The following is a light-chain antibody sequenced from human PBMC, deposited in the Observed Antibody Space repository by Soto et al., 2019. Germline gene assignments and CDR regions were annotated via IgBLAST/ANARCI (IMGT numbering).Light chain of an antibody. Sequence: EIALTQSPGTRSVSPGERATLSCGASQDIVRNVAWYQQRPGQAPRLLIYGASTRATDIPARFIGSGSGTEFTLTIHSLKSEDFAVYYCQQYHNLWAFCRGTKVDIK. J-gene: IGKJ1*01. CDR1: QDIVRN. CDR2: GAS. CDR3: QQYHNLWA. V-gene: IGKV3-15*01.